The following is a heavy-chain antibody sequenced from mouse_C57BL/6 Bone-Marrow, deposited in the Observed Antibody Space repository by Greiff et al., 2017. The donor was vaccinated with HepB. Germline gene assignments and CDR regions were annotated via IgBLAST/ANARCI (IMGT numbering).Heavy chain of an antibody. CDR1: GFTFSSYA. V-gene: IGHV5-4*01. J-gene: IGHJ3*01. CDR3: ARNPSFYYGSSKASWFAY. CDR2: ISDGGSYT. Sequence: EVQLVESGGGLVKPGGSLKLSCAASGFTFSSYAMSWVRQTPEKRLEWVATISDGGSYTYYPDNVKGRFTISRDNAKNNLYLQMSHLKSEDTAMYYCARNPSFYYGSSKASWFAYWGQGTLVTVSA. D-gene: IGHD1-1*01.